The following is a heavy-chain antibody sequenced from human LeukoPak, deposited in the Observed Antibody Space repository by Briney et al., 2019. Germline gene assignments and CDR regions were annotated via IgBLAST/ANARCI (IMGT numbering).Heavy chain of an antibody. V-gene: IGHV3-11*01. CDR2: ISSSGSTI. D-gene: IGHD6-19*01. Sequence: GGSLRLSCAASGFTFSDYYMSWIRQAPGKGLEWVSYISSSGSTIYYADSVKGRFTISRDNAKNSLYLQMNSLRAEDTAVYYCARVGVDSGWYESRNYYYYGMDVWGQGTTVTVSS. CDR3: ARVGVDSGWYESRNYYYYGMDV. J-gene: IGHJ6*02. CDR1: GFTFSDYY.